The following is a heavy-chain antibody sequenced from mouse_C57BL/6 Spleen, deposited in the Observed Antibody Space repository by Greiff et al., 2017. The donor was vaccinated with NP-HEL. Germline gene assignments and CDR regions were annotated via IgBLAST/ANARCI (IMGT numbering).Heavy chain of an antibody. CDR2: ISSGGDYI. Sequence: DVQLQESGEGLVKPGGSLKLSCAASGFTFSSYAMSWVRQTPEKRLEWVAYISSGGDYIYYADTVKGRFTISRDNARNTLYLQMSSLKSEDTAMYYCTRGYSNYGFDYWGQGTTLTVSS. V-gene: IGHV5-9-1*02. D-gene: IGHD2-5*01. CDR1: GFTFSSYA. CDR3: TRGYSNYGFDY. J-gene: IGHJ2*01.